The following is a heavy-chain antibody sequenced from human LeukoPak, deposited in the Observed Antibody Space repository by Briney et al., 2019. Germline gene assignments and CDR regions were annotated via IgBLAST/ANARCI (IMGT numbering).Heavy chain of an antibody. CDR3: ARGANYYGSGSYQNFFDY. CDR2: IYYSGST. D-gene: IGHD3-10*01. V-gene: IGHV4-59*08. Sequence: SETLSPTCTVSGGSISSYYWSWIRQPPGKGLEWIGYIYYSGSTNYNPSLKSRVTISVDTSKNQFSLKLSSVTAADTAVYYCARGANYYGSGSYQNFFDYWGQGTLVTVSS. J-gene: IGHJ4*02. CDR1: GGSISSYY.